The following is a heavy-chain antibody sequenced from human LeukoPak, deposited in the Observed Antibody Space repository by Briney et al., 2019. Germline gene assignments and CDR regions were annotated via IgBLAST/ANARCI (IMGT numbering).Heavy chain of an antibody. V-gene: IGHV3-23*01. D-gene: IGHD3-10*01. Sequence: GGSLRLSCAASGFTFSTYAMSWGRQAPGKGLEWVSTVTGIDGTTYYADSVKGRFTISRDNSKNTLYLQMNSLRPEDTAVYFCARKSLWFKYYDYWGQGMLVTVSS. J-gene: IGHJ4*02. CDR1: GFTFSTYA. CDR3: ARKSLWFKYYDY. CDR2: VTGIDGTT.